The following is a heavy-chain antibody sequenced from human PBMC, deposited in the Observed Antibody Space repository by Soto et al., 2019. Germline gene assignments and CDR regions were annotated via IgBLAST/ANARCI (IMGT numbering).Heavy chain of an antibody. CDR3: ASGASRWYPYFLDS. J-gene: IGHJ4*02. CDR2: IIPYYNTL. V-gene: IGHV1-69*01. D-gene: IGHD6-13*01. Sequence: QAQVVQSGAEVRKPGSSVKLSCKASEGTFNSYAIAWVRQAPGQGLEWMGGIIPYYNTLNYAQKFQDRVTITADDSPNTVYMELSSVRSDDTAVYFCASGASRWYPYFLDSWAQGTLVTVSS. CDR1: EGTFNSYA.